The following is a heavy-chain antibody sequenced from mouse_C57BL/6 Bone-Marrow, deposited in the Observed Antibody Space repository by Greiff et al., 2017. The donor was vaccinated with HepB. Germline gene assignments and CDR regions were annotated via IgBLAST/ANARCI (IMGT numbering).Heavy chain of an antibody. V-gene: IGHV1-80*01. Sequence: QVQLKQSGAELVKPGASVKISCKASGYAFSSYWMNWVKQRPGKGLEWIGQIYPGDGDTNYNGKFKGKATLTADKSSSTAYMQLSSLTSEDSAVYFCARGHYGNAWFAYWGQGTLVTVSA. D-gene: IGHD2-1*01. CDR1: GYAFSSYW. CDR3: ARGHYGNAWFAY. J-gene: IGHJ3*01. CDR2: IYPGDGDT.